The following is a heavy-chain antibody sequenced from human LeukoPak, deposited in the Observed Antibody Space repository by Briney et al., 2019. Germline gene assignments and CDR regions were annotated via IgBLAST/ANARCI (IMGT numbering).Heavy chain of an antibody. V-gene: IGHV3-33*08. CDR2: IGDTGRAK. J-gene: IGHJ2*01. CDR3: AREAASGNWYFDH. CDR1: GFTFSRHG. D-gene: IGHD3-10*01. Sequence: GRSLRLSCAASGFTFSRHGMHWVRQAPGKGLEWVAVIGDTGRAKYYADSVEGRFTASRDNFKNTLYLEMNSLRYDDTALYYCAREAASGNWYFDHWGRGTLVTVSS.